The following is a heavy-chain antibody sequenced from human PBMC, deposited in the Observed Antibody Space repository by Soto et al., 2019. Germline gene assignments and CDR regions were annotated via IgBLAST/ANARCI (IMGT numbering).Heavy chain of an antibody. CDR2: ISAYNGNT. CDR3: ARDLTYGGNSGIFDY. CDR1: GYTFTRDG. Sequence: QVQLVQSGAEVKKPGASVKVSCKASGYTFTRDGISWVRQAPGQGLEWMGWISAYNGNTNYAQKLQGRVTMTTDTATSTAYMELRSMRPDDTAVYYCARDLTYGGNSGIFDYWGQGTLGTVSS. J-gene: IGHJ4*02. V-gene: IGHV1-18*01. D-gene: IGHD2-21*02.